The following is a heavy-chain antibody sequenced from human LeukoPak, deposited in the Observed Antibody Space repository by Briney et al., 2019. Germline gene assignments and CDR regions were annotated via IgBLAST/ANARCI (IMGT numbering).Heavy chain of an antibody. CDR3: ARDRHVTDKLGGDAFDI. Sequence: PSETLSLTCSVSGGSMSKSSFYWGWIRQSPGKGLEWIGSVYYSGSTYYNPSLKSRVTISVDTSKNQFSLILSSVTAADTAVYFCARDRHVTDKLGGDAFDIWGQGTTVTVS. J-gene: IGHJ3*02. CDR1: GGSMSKSSFY. CDR2: VYYSGST. V-gene: IGHV4-39*07. D-gene: IGHD3-16*01.